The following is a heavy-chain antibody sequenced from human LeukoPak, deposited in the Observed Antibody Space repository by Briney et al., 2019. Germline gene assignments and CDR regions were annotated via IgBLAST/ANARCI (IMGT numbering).Heavy chain of an antibody. CDR3: ARGDTIFGVVIIDY. Sequence: SQTLSLTCTVSGGSISSGDYYWSWIRQPPGKGLEWIGYIYYSGNTYYNPSLKRRVTISVDTSKNQFSLKLSSVTAADTAMYYCARGDTIFGVVIIDYWGQGTLVTVSS. D-gene: IGHD3-3*01. J-gene: IGHJ4*02. CDR1: GGSISSGDYY. CDR2: IYYSGNT. V-gene: IGHV4-30-4*08.